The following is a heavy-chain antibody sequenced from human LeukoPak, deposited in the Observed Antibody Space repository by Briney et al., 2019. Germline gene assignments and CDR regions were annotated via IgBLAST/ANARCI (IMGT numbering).Heavy chain of an antibody. CDR2: IGESGSGT. CDR3: AKDIAQGYTFGSIEQDY. J-gene: IGHJ4*02. D-gene: IGHD5-18*01. V-gene: IGHV3-23*01. Sequence: PGGSLRLSCAASGFTFSSYAMSWVRQAPGKGLEWVSAIGESGSGTYYADSVKGRFTISRDNSKDTLSLQMNSLRAEDTAVYYCAKDIAQGYTFGSIEQDYWGQGTLVTVSS. CDR1: GFTFSSYA.